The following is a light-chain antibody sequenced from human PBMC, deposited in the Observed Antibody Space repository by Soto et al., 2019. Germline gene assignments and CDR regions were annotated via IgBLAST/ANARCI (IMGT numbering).Light chain of an antibody. V-gene: IGKV3-15*01. CDR3: QHYRNWHPT. J-gene: IGKJ3*01. Sequence: EVGMTQYPATLSVSPGERVTLSCRASESVHRNLAWYHQKPGQGPSLLIYYASTRATGVPDRFTGSGSGTEFTLTLSSLQSEDFGVYHCQHYRNWHPTFGPGTKVEIK. CDR1: ESVHRN. CDR2: YAS.